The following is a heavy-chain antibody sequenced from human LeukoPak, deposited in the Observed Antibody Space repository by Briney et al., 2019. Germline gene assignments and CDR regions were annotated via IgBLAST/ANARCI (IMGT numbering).Heavy chain of an antibody. Sequence: PGRSLRLSCAASGFTFSSYGMLWVRQAPGKGLEWVTVISFDGHTNYADSVKGRFTISRDNSKNTLYLQMNGLRDEDTAVYYCAKERGSTTHFDYWGQGTLVTVSS. J-gene: IGHJ4*02. CDR1: GFTFSSYG. V-gene: IGHV3-30*18. CDR2: ISFDGHT. D-gene: IGHD2-2*01. CDR3: AKERGSTTHFDY.